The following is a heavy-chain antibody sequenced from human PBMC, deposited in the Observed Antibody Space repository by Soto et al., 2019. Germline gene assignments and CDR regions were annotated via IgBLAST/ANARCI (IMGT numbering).Heavy chain of an antibody. CDR3: ATRIAAATTGDYYYGMDV. V-gene: IGHV3-33*01. J-gene: IGHJ6*02. D-gene: IGHD6-13*01. Sequence: QVQLVESGGGVVQPGRSLRLSCAASGFTFSSYGMHWVRQAPGKGLEWVAVIWYDGSNKYYADSVKGRFTISRDNSKNPXXLQMNSLRADDTAVDYCATRIAAATTGDYYYGMDVWGQGTTVTVSS. CDR1: GFTFSSYG. CDR2: IWYDGSNK.